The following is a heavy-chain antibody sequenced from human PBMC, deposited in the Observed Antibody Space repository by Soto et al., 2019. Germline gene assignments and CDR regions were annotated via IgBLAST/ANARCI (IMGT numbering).Heavy chain of an antibody. Sequence: GGSLRLSCAASGFTFSSYGMHWVRQAPGKGLEWVSVISCNGSSKYYADPVKGRFTISRDNSKNSLLLQMDGLRAEDTAVYYCARAKLVVEGRFDYWGQGTLVTVSS. V-gene: IGHV3-21*01. CDR3: ARAKLVVEGRFDY. CDR2: ISCNGSSK. CDR1: GFTFSSYG. J-gene: IGHJ4*02. D-gene: IGHD3-22*01.